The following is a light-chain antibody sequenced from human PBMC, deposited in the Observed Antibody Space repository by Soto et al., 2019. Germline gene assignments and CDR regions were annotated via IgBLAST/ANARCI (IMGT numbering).Light chain of an antibody. V-gene: IGKV1-6*01. CDR1: QGIRND. CDR3: LQDYNYPLT. J-gene: IGKJ4*01. Sequence: AIQMTQSPSSLSASVGDRVTITCRASQGIRNDLGWYHQKPGKAPKLLIYAASSLQSGVPSRFSGSGSGTDFTLTISSLQPEEFATYYCLQDYNYPLTFGGGTKVEIK. CDR2: AAS.